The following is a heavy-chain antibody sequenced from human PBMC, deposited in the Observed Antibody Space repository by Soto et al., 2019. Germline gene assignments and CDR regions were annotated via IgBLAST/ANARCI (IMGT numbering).Heavy chain of an antibody. J-gene: IGHJ4*02. Sequence: ALSLTCTVSGGSISTYYWSWIRQPPGKGLEWIGYIYYSGSTKYNPSLKSRVTISVDTSKNQFSLKLSSVTAADTAVYYCARGTGNVVVAATAFDYWGQGTLVTVSS. CDR2: IYYSGST. CDR1: GGSISTYY. V-gene: IGHV4-59*01. CDR3: ARGTGNVVVAATAFDY. D-gene: IGHD2-15*01.